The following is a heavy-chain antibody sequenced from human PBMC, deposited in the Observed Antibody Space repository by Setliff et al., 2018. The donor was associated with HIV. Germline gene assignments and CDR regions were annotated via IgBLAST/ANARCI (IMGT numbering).Heavy chain of an antibody. CDR3: ARDFGGYCSSMTCPGLFDP. J-gene: IGHJ5*02. D-gene: IGHD2-2*01. V-gene: IGHV1-69*05. CDR1: GGTLTNYG. CDR2: IIPISGTA. Sequence: SVKVSCKASGGTLTNYGMSWVRQAPGQGFDWVGGIIPISGTANYAQKSQGRVTITTDESTRTAYMGLSCLRSEDTAVYYFARDFGGYCSSMTCPGLFDPWGQGPLVTVSS.